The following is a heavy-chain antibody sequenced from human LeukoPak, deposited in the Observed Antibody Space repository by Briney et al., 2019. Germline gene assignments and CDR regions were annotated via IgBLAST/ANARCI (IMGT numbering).Heavy chain of an antibody. J-gene: IGHJ5*02. V-gene: IGHV4-34*01. Sequence: SGTLSLTCAVYGGSFSGYYWSWLRQPPGKGLEWIGEINHSGSTNYNPPLKSRVTISVDTSKNQFSLKLSSVTAADTAVYYCARRRQGGYSYGYVSVRFDPWGQGTLVTVSS. D-gene: IGHD5-18*01. CDR1: GGSFSGYY. CDR3: ARRRQGGYSYGYVSVRFDP. CDR2: INHSGST.